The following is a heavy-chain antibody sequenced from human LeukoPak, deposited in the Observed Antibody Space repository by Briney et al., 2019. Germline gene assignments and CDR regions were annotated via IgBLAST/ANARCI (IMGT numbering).Heavy chain of an antibody. CDR2: IIPIFGTA. Sequence: SVKVSCKASGYTFTSYGISWVRQAPGQGLEWMGGIIPIFGTANYAQTFQGRVTITTDESTSTAYMELSSLRSEDTAVYYCAKDPIPAAGTRWFDPWGQGTLVTVSS. CDR3: AKDPIPAAGTRWFDP. D-gene: IGHD6-13*01. CDR1: GYTFTSYG. J-gene: IGHJ5*02. V-gene: IGHV1-69*05.